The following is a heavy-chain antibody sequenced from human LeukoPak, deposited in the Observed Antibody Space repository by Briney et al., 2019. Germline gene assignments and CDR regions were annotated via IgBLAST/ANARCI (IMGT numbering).Heavy chain of an antibody. CDR2: IYYSGST. D-gene: IGHD3-3*01. CDR1: GGSISSYY. J-gene: IGHJ6*02. CDR3: ARMTNYDFWSGYYSEYGMDV. Sequence: SETLSLTCSVSGGSISSYYWSWIRQPPGKGLEWIGYIYYSGSTYYNPSLKSRVTISVDMSKNQFSLKLSSVTAADTAVYYCARMTNYDFWSGYYSEYGMDVWGQGTTVTVSS. V-gene: IGHV4-59*08.